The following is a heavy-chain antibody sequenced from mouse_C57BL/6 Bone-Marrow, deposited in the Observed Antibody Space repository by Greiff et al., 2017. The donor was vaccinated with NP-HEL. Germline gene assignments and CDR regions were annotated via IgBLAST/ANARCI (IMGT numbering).Heavy chain of an antibody. Sequence: VQLQQSGAELVKPGASVKLSCTASGFNIKDYYMHWVKQRTEQGLEWIGRIDPEDGETKYAPKFQGKATITADTTSNTAYLQLSSLTSEDTAVYYCARHTTVVATDWYFDVWGTGTTVTVSS. CDR2: IDPEDGET. CDR3: ARHTTVVATDWYFDV. D-gene: IGHD1-1*01. V-gene: IGHV14-2*01. J-gene: IGHJ1*03. CDR1: GFNIKDYY.